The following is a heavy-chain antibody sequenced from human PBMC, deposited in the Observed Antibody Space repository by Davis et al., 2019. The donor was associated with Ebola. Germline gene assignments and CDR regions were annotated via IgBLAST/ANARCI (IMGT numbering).Heavy chain of an antibody. CDR1: RFTFSIYG. CDR3: ARPKKGDHGKGGFDY. Sequence: PGGSLRLSCVASRFTFSIYGMHWVRQAPGKGLEWVAIISYDGSNQYYADSVKGRFTISRDNSKNTLYLQMDSLTAEDTAVYYCARPKKGDHGKGGFDYWGQGTLVTVSS. CDR2: ISYDGSNQ. V-gene: IGHV3-30*03. J-gene: IGHJ4*02. D-gene: IGHD3-16*01.